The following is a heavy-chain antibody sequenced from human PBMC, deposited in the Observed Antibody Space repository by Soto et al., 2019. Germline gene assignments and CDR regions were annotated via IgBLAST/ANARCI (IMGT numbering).Heavy chain of an antibody. Sequence: QVQLVESGGGVVQPGRSLRLSCAASGFTFSGYGMHWVRQAPGKGLEWVAIISFDGNNEYYTDSVKGRFTISRDNSKNTLYLQMNSLRPEDTGVYYGAKDRPLYGGHLDYWGQGTLVIVSS. CDR3: AKDRPLYGGHLDY. CDR1: GFTFSGYG. D-gene: IGHD4-17*01. CDR2: ISFDGNNE. V-gene: IGHV3-30*18. J-gene: IGHJ4*02.